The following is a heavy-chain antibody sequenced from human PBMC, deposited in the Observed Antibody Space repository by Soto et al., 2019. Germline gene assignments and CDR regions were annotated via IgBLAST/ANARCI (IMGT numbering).Heavy chain of an antibody. CDR1: GFTFSSYG. V-gene: IGHV3-30*18. D-gene: IGHD5-12*01. CDR2: ISYDGSNK. Sequence: VQLVESGGGVVQPGRSLRLSCAASGFTFSSYGMHWVRQAPGKGLEWVAVISYDGSNKYYADSVKGRFTISRDNSKNTLYLQMNSLRAEDTAVYYCAKTWINFDYWGQGTLVTVSS. CDR3: AKTWINFDY. J-gene: IGHJ4*02.